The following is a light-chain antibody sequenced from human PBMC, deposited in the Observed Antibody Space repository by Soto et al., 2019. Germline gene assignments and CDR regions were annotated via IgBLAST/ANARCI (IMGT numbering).Light chain of an antibody. CDR2: GAS. V-gene: IGKV3-20*01. Sequence: EIVLTQSPGTLYLSPGARATLSCRASQRVSSSYLAWYQQKPGQAPRLLIYGASSRATGIPDRFSGSGSGTDFTLTISRLEPEDFAVYYCQQYGSSPRTFGQGTKVEIK. CDR1: QRVSSSY. CDR3: QQYGSSPRT. J-gene: IGKJ1*01.